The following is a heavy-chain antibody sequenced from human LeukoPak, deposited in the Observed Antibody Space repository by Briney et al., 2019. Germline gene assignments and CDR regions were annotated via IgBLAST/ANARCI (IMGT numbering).Heavy chain of an antibody. J-gene: IGHJ4*02. V-gene: IGHV3-23*01. Sequence: GGSLRLSCAASGFTFSSYWMSWVRQAPGKGLEWVSAITGSGGNTYYADSVKGRFTISRDNSKNTVFLQMNSLRAEDTAVYYCAKWGDYDVLTGYYVPDYWGQGTLVTVSS. CDR2: ITGSGGNT. CDR1: GFTFSSYW. CDR3: AKWGDYDVLTGYYVPDY. D-gene: IGHD3-9*01.